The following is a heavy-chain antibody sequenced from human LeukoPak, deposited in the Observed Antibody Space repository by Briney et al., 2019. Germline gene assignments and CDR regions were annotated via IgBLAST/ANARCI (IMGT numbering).Heavy chain of an antibody. CDR1: GFTFSSYW. Sequence: GGSLRLSCAASGFTFSSYWMSWVRLAPGKGLEWVANIKQDGSEKYYVDSVKGRFTISRDNAKNSLYLQMNSLRAEDTAVYYCARDGSTTADYDYVWGSYRYRDYFDYWGQGTLVTVSS. CDR2: IKQDGSEK. CDR3: ARDGSTTADYDYVWGSYRYRDYFDY. D-gene: IGHD3-16*02. J-gene: IGHJ4*02. V-gene: IGHV3-7*03.